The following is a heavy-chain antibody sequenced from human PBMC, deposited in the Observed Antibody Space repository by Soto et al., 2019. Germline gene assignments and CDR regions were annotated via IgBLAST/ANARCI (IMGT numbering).Heavy chain of an antibody. CDR1: GDSLSRGGYY. CDR2: IYFSGSA. J-gene: IGHJ4*02. D-gene: IGHD3-16*01. Sequence: QVQLQESGPGLVKPSQTLSLTCTVSGDSLSRGGYYWSWIRQLPGKGLEWIGYIYFSGSAYYNPSLKSRVTMTIDTSKNQFSLRLTSLTAADTAVYYCGKSSVRGIKHSWGQGTLAIVSS. CDR3: GKSSVRGIKHS. V-gene: IGHV4-31*03.